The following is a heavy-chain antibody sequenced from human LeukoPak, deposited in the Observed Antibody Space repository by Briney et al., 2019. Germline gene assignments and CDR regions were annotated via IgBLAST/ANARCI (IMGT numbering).Heavy chain of an antibody. J-gene: IGHJ4*02. V-gene: IGHV4-34*01. Sequence: PSETLSLTCAVYGGSFSGYYWSWIRQPPGKGLEWIGEINHSGSTNYNPSLKSRVTISVDTSKNQFSLKLSSVTAADTAVYYCARPGSGHDILTGYDYWGQGTLVTVSS. CDR1: GGSFSGYY. CDR3: ARPGSGHDILTGYDY. CDR2: INHSGST. D-gene: IGHD3-9*01.